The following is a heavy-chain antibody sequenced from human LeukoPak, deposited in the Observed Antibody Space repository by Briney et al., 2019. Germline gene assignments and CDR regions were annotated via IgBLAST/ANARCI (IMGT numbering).Heavy chain of an antibody. D-gene: IGHD6-19*01. CDR3: ARDSSSAGSGWYFDY. V-gene: IGHV1-46*01. J-gene: IGHJ4*02. CDR1: GYTFTGYY. Sequence: ASVKVPCEASGYTFTGYYMHWVRQAPGQGLEWMGIINPSGGSTSYAQKFQGRVTMTRDTSTSTVYMELSSLRSEDTAVYYCARDSSSAGSGWYFDYWGQGTLVTVSS. CDR2: INPSGGST.